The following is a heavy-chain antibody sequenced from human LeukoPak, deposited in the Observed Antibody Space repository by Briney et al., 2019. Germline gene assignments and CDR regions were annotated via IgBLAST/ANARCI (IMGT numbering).Heavy chain of an antibody. CDR2: ISASGAGT. Sequence: QPGGSLRLSCAASGFTFSTYAMSWVRQAPGKGLEWVSAISASGAGTYYADSVKGRFTISRDNSKNTLYLQMNSLRAEDTAVFYCAKRRVSQDFHDHGGNSGFDPWGQGTLVTVSS. J-gene: IGHJ5*02. D-gene: IGHD4-23*01. CDR1: GFTFSTYA. V-gene: IGHV3-23*01. CDR3: AKRRVSQDFHDHGGNSGFDP.